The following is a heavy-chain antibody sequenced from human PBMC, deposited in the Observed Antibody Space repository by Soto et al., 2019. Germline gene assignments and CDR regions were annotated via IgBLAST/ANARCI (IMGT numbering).Heavy chain of an antibody. V-gene: IGHV3-15*07. Sequence: EVQLVESGGGLVKPGGSLRLSCAASGFTFSNAWMNWVRQAPGKGLEWVGRIKSKTDGGTTDYAAPVKGRCTISRDDSKNTLYLQMNSRKTEDTAVYYGTTDPTGGQQQLIYYYYYGMDVWGQGTTVTVSS. CDR3: TTDPTGGQQQLIYYYYYGMDV. CDR1: GFTFSNAW. J-gene: IGHJ6*02. D-gene: IGHD6-13*01. CDR2: IKSKTDGGTT.